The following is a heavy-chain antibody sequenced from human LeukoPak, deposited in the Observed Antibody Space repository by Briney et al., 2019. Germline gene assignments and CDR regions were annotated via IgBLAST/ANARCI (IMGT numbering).Heavy chain of an antibody. CDR3: ARDKAKVVTAIGLGY. CDR2: ISAYNGNT. D-gene: IGHD2-21*02. Sequence: ASVKVSCKASGYTFTSYGINWVRQAPGQGLEWMGWISAYNGNTNYAQKLQGRATMTTDTSTSTAYMELRSLRSDDTAVYYCARDKAKVVTAIGLGYWGQGTLVTVSS. J-gene: IGHJ4*02. CDR1: GYTFTSYG. V-gene: IGHV1-18*01.